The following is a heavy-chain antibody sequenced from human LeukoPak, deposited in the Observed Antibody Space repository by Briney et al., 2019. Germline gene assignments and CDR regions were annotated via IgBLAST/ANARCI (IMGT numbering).Heavy chain of an antibody. J-gene: IGHJ2*01. Sequence: PGGSLRLSCAASGFTFSSYDMHWVRQATGKGLEWVSAIGTAGDTYYPGSVKGRFTISRENAKNSLYLQMNSLRAGDTAVYYCARGKGMVRGVIPYWYFDLWGRGTLVTVSS. CDR1: GFTFSSYD. V-gene: IGHV3-13*01. CDR3: ARGKGMVRGVIPYWYFDL. CDR2: IGTAGDT. D-gene: IGHD3-10*01.